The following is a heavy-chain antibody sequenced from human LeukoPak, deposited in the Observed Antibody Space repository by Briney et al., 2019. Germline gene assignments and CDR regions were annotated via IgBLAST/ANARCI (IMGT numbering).Heavy chain of an antibody. V-gene: IGHV4-59*11. J-gene: IGHJ4*02. CDR2: IYYTGST. CDR3: AGSYNSGSYYPYYFDY. CDR1: GGSISSHF. D-gene: IGHD3-10*01. Sequence: SETLSLTCTVSGGSISSHFWSWVRRPPGKGLEWIGSIYYTGSTNYNPSLKSRITMSVDTSKNQFSLKLSSVTAADTAVYYCAGSYNSGSYYPYYFDYWGQGTLVTVSS.